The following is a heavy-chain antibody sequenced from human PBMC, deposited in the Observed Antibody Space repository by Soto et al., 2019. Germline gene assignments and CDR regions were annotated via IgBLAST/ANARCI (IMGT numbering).Heavy chain of an antibody. Sequence: ASVNVSCKASGYTFTSYGISWVRQAPGQGLEWMGWISAYNGNTNYAQKLQGRVTMTTDTSTSTAYMELRSLRSDDTAVYYCARRGYCSGGSCYGGGYYYYYMDVWGKGTTVTVSS. J-gene: IGHJ6*03. V-gene: IGHV1-18*01. CDR2: ISAYNGNT. CDR1: GYTFTSYG. D-gene: IGHD2-15*01. CDR3: ARRGYCSGGSCYGGGYYYYYMDV.